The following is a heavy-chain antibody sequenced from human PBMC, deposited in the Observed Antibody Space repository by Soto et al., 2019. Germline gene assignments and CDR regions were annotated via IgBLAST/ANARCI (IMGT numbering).Heavy chain of an antibody. J-gene: IGHJ2*01. CDR1: GYSFTSYW. D-gene: IGHD2-8*01. Sequence: GESLKISCKGSGYSFTSYWISWVRQMPGKGLEWMGRIDPSDSYTNHSPSFQGHVTISADKSISTAYLQWSSLKASDTAMYYCARSLTDYWYFDLWGRGTLVTVSS. V-gene: IGHV5-10-1*01. CDR2: IDPSDSYT. CDR3: ARSLTDYWYFDL.